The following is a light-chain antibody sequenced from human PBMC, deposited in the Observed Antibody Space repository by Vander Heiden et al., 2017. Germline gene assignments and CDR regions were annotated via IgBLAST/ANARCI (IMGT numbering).Light chain of an antibody. J-gene: IGKJ4*01. Sequence: DIQMTQSPSTLSASVGDRVTITCRASQSIGSWLAWYQQKPGKAPKLLMYMASTLESGVPSRFSGSGSGTEFTLTISSLQPDDFATYYCQQYNSYPRTFGGGTKVEIK. CDR1: QSIGSW. CDR2: MAS. V-gene: IGKV1-5*03. CDR3: QQYNSYPRT.